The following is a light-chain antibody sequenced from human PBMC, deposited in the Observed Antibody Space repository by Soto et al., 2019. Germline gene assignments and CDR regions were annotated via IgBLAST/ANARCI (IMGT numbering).Light chain of an antibody. V-gene: IGLV2-14*03. J-gene: IGLJ1*01. CDR3: SSYTGSSTYV. CDR2: DVS. CDR1: SNDVGGYNY. Sequence: SVKSQPPSVPGSPGQSITLSCPGPSNDVGGYNYVSWYQQHPGKAPKLMIYDVSNRPSGVSNRFSGSKSANTASLTISGLQTEDESDYYCSSYTGSSTYVFGTGTKVTVL.